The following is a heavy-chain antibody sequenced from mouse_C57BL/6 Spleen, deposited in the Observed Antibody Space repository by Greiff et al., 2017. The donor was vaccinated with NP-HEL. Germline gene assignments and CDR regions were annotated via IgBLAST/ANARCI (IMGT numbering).Heavy chain of an antibody. J-gene: IGHJ4*01. CDR2: ISDGGSYT. D-gene: IGHD2-5*01. V-gene: IGHV5-4*01. Sequence: EVQLVESGGGLVKPGGSLKLSCAASGFTFSSYAMSWVRQTPEKRLEWVATISDGGSYTYYPDNVKGRFTISRDNAKNNLYLQMSHLKSEDTAMYYCAREGDSTQYYYAMDYWGQGTSVTVSS. CDR3: AREGDSTQYYYAMDY. CDR1: GFTFSSYA.